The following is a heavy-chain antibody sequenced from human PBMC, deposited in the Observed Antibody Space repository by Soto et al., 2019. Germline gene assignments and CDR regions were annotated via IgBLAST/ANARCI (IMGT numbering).Heavy chain of an antibody. CDR1: GFTFDDYI. J-gene: IGHJ4*02. CDR3: ARESGGSTQAFDY. V-gene: IGHV3-43*01. CDR2: ISWDGGST. D-gene: IGHD3-16*01. Sequence: PGGSLRLSCAASGFTFDDYIMHWVRQAPGKGLEWVSLISWDGGSTYYADSVKGRFTISRDNSKNTLYLQMNSLRAEDTAVYYCARESGGSTQAFDYWGQGTLVTVSS.